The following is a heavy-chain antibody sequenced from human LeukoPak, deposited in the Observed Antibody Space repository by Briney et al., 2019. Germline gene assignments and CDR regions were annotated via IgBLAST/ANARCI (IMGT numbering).Heavy chain of an antibody. CDR3: ARQHWYGDYSPYYFDY. Sequence: PSETLSLTCTASGGSISRSSYYWGWIRQPPGKGLEWIGSIYYSGNTYYNPSLKSRVTISVDTSKNQFSLKLSSVTAADTAVYYCARQHWYGDYSPYYFDYWGQGTLVTVSS. CDR1: GGSISRSSYY. J-gene: IGHJ4*02. V-gene: IGHV4-39*01. D-gene: IGHD4-23*01. CDR2: IYYSGNT.